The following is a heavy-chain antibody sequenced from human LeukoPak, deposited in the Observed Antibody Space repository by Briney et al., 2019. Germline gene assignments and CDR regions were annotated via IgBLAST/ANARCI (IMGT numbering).Heavy chain of an antibody. J-gene: IGHJ5*02. D-gene: IGHD3-22*01. CDR3: TKTAYDSTYSPEMT. CDR1: GLSLSIYC. Sequence: KPGRSLRLACAPSGLSLSIYCMKWVRQAPGKGLEWLSSITTSSNYINYRNSVKGRFTISRGHVQTSMYLQISSLIADETAVYYCTKTAYDSTYSPEMTWGQGTLVTVSP. CDR2: ITTSSNYI. V-gene: IGHV3-21*04.